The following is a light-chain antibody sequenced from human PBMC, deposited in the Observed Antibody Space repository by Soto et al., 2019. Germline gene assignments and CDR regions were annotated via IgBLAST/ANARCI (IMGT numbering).Light chain of an antibody. J-gene: IGKJ1*01. Sequence: DIQMTQSPSSLSASIGDRVTITCRASQTISDFLNWYQHKPGKAPKLLIYAASSLQGGVPSRFSASGSGTNFTLTISGLQPEDFETYFCQQSFSTPRTFGPGTNVDIK. V-gene: IGKV1-39*01. CDR2: AAS. CDR1: QTISDF. CDR3: QQSFSTPRT.